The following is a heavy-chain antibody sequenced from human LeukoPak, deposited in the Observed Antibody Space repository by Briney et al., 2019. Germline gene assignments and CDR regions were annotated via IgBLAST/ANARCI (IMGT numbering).Heavy chain of an antibody. V-gene: IGHV3-33*06. CDR1: GFTFSSYG. J-gene: IGHJ4*02. CDR2: IWYDGSNK. Sequence: PGRSLRLSCAASGFTFSSYGMHWVRQAPGKGLEWVALIWYDGSNKHYADSVKGRFTISRDNSKNTLYLQMNSLRAEDTAVYYCAKPEPPYDSSGSPAYWGQGTLVTVSS. D-gene: IGHD3-22*01. CDR3: AKPEPPYDSSGSPAY.